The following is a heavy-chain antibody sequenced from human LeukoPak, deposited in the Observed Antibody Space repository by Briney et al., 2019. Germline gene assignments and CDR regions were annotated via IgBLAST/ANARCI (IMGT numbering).Heavy chain of an antibody. CDR3: ASTPYFDY. CDR2: INHSGST. Sequence: PSETQSLTCAVYGGSFSGYYWSWIREPPGKGLEWIGEINHSGSTNYNPSLKSRVTISVDTSKNQFSLKLSSVTAVDTAVYYCASTPYFDYWGQGTLVTVSS. J-gene: IGHJ4*02. CDR1: GGSFSGYY. V-gene: IGHV4-34*01.